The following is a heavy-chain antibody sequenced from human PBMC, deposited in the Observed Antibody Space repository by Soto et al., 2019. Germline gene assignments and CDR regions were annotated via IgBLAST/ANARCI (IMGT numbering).Heavy chain of an antibody. V-gene: IGHV1-18*01. D-gene: IGHD6-19*01. Sequence: SVKVSCKSSGYTFTSYGISWVRQAPGQGLEWMGWISAYNGNTNYAQKLQGRVTMTTDTSTSTAYMELRSLRSDDTAVYYCARADQRYSSGRYYVYWGEGTLVTVSS. CDR3: ARADQRYSSGRYYVY. CDR1: GYTFTSYG. J-gene: IGHJ4*02. CDR2: ISAYNGNT.